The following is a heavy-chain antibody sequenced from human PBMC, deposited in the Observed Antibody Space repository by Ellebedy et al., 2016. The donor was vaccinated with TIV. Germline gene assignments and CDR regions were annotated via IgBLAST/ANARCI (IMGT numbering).Heavy chain of an antibody. Sequence: GESLKISCAASGFTFRSFAMSWVRQAPGKGLEWVSYLSSSSSYTNYADPVKGRFTISRDNAKNSLYLQMNSLRAEDTAVYYCARGRGYSYGFDAFDIWGQGTMVTVSS. CDR2: LSSSSSYT. CDR1: GFTFRSFA. CDR3: ARGRGYSYGFDAFDI. J-gene: IGHJ3*02. D-gene: IGHD5-18*01. V-gene: IGHV3-21*05.